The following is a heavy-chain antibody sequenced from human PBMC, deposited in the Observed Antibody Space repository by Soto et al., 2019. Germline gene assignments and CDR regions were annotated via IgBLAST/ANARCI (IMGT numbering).Heavy chain of an antibody. Sequence: SETLSLTCTVSGGSISSGGYYWSWIRQHPGKGLEWIGYIYYSGSTYYNPSLKSRVTISVDTSKNQFSLKLSSVTAADTAVYYCARSYYGSGSYYPIDYWGQGTLVTVSS. J-gene: IGHJ4*02. CDR3: ARSYYGSGSYYPIDY. CDR1: GGSISSGGYY. CDR2: IYYSGST. D-gene: IGHD3-10*01. V-gene: IGHV4-31*03.